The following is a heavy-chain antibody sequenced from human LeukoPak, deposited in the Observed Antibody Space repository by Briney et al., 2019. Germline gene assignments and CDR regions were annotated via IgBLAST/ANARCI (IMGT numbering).Heavy chain of an antibody. Sequence: ASVKVSCKASGYTFTSYYMHWVRQAPGQGLEWMGIINPSGGSTSCAQKFQGRVTMTRDTSTSTVYMELSSLRSEDTAVYYCEREIAIGFDYWGQGNLVTVSS. CDR1: GYTFTSYY. V-gene: IGHV1-46*01. CDR2: INPSGGST. CDR3: EREIAIGFDY. J-gene: IGHJ4*02. D-gene: IGHD6-13*01.